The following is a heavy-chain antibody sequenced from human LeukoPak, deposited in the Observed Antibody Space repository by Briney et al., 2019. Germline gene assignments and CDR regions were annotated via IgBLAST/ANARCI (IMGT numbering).Heavy chain of an antibody. CDR2: IYYSGST. CDR1: GGSISSGGYY. Sequence: PSETLSLTCTVSGGSISSGGYYWSWIRQHPGKGLEWIGYIYYSGSTYYNPSLKSRVTISVDTSKNQFSLKLSSVTAADTAVYYSARDRAPAGKHYYYGMDVWGQGTTVTVSS. CDR3: ARDRAPAGKHYYYGMDV. J-gene: IGHJ6*02. V-gene: IGHV4-31*03.